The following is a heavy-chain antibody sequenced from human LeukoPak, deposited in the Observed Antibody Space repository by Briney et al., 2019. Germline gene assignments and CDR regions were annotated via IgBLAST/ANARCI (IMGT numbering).Heavy chain of an antibody. CDR2: INHNGNVN. Sequence: GGSLRLSCAASGFTFSSYWMNWARQAPGKGLEWVASINHNGNVNYYVDSVKGRFTTSRDNAKNSLYLQMSNLRAEDTAVYFCARGGGLDVWGQGATVTVSS. CDR3: ARGGGLDV. CDR1: GFTFSSYW. D-gene: IGHD3-16*01. V-gene: IGHV3-7*03. J-gene: IGHJ6*02.